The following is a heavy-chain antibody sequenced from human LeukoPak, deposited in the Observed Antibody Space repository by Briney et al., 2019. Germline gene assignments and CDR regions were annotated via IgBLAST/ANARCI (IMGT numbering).Heavy chain of an antibody. J-gene: IGHJ4*02. V-gene: IGHV3-15*01. D-gene: IGHD6-13*01. CDR2: IKSKTDGGTT. Sequence: GGSLRLSCAASGFTFSNAWMSWVRQAPGKGLEWVGRIKSKTDGGTTDYAAPVKGRFTTSRDDSKNTLYLQMNSLKTEDTAVYYCTTDWGDYRQTTAIAAAGIPMYRPYVDYWGQGTLVTVSS. CDR1: GFTFSNAW. CDR3: TTDWGDYRQTTAIAAAGIPMYRPYVDY.